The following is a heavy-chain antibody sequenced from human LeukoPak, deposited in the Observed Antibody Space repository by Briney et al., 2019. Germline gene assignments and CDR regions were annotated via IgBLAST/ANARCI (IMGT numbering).Heavy chain of an antibody. CDR2: IYSGGST. D-gene: IGHD3-10*01. CDR1: GLTFTRYS. CDR3: AREGSFYGSGSYSQPLDY. V-gene: IGHV3-53*01. J-gene: IGHJ4*02. Sequence: GGSLRLSCAASGLTFTRYSMNWVRQAPGKGLEWVSVIYSGGSTYYADSVKGRFTISRDNSKNTLYLQMNSLRAEDTAVYYCAREGSFYGSGSYSQPLDYWGQGTLVTVSS.